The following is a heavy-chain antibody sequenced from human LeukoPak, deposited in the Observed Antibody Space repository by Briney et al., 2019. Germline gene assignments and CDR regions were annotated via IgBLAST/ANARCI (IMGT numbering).Heavy chain of an antibody. CDR1: GFTVSSNY. D-gene: IGHD3-3*01. CDR3: ARGAHYDFWSGPYYFDY. J-gene: IGHJ4*02. V-gene: IGHV3-53*04. CDR2: IYSGGST. Sequence: PGGSLRLSCAASGFTVSSNYMSWVRQAPGKGLEWVSVIYSGGSTYYADSVKGRFTISRHSSKNTLYLQMNSLRAEDTAVYYCARGAHYDFWSGPYYFDYWGQGTLVTVSS.